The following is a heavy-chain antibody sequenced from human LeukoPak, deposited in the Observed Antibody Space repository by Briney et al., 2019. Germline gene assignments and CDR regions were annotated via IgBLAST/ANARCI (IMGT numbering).Heavy chain of an antibody. CDR2: INSDGSST. J-gene: IGHJ4*02. V-gene: IGHV3-74*01. Sequence: PGGSLRLSCAASGFTFSTYWMHWVRQAPGEGLVWVSRINSDGSSTNYADSVKGRFPISRDNAKNTLYLQMNSLRVEDTALYYCATLEGSGWPDYWGQGTLVTVSS. D-gene: IGHD6-19*01. CDR1: GFTFSTYW. CDR3: ATLEGSGWPDY.